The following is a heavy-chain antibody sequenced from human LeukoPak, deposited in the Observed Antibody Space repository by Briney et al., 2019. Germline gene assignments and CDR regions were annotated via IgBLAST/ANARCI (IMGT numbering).Heavy chain of an antibody. CDR3: ARGGASSLPFDF. Sequence: SETLSLTCAVSGGSISSSNWWSWVRQPPGKGLEWIGEIYHSGSTNYNPSLKSRVTISVDESKNQFSLKLSSVTAADTAVYYCARGGASSLPFDFWGQGTLVTVSS. V-gene: IGHV4-4*02. D-gene: IGHD6-19*01. CDR1: GGSISSSNW. J-gene: IGHJ4*02. CDR2: IYHSGST.